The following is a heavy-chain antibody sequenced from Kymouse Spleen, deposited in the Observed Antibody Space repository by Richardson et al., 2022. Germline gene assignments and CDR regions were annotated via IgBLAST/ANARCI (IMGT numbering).Heavy chain of an antibody. CDR2: IYYSGST. CDR1: GGSISSSSYY. CDR3: ARGYSGYEDYFDY. D-gene: IGHD5-12*01. J-gene: IGHJ4*02. V-gene: IGHV4-39*01. Sequence: QLQLQESGPGLVKPSETLSLTCTVSGGSISSSSYYWGWIRQPPGKGLEWIGSIYYSGSTYYNPSLKSRVTISVDTSKNQFSLKLSSVTAADTAVYYCARGYSGYEDYFDYWGQGTLVTVSS.